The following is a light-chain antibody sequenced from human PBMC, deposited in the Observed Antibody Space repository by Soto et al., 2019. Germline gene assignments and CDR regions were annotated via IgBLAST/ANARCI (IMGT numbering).Light chain of an antibody. CDR2: AAS. Sequence: DIQITQSPFTLSASVGDRVTITCRASQSVSTRLAWHQQKPGKAPKVLIYAASNLETGVPSRFSGSGSGREFTLTLSSLQPDDFATYYCQHKTFGQGTKVDI. J-gene: IGKJ1*01. CDR1: QSVSTR. CDR3: QHKT. V-gene: IGKV1-5*01.